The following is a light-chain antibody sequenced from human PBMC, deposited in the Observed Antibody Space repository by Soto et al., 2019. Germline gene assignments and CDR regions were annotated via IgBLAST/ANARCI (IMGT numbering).Light chain of an antibody. J-gene: IGKJ1*01. Sequence: QMTQSPSSLSASVGDRVTITCRASQGISNHLVWFQQKPGKAPKSLIYAASRLQSGVPSRFSGRGYGTDFSLPISRRQPEDFATYYCQQYDSYPRTFGQGTEVEFK. V-gene: IGKV1-16*01. CDR1: QGISNH. CDR2: AAS. CDR3: QQYDSYPRT.